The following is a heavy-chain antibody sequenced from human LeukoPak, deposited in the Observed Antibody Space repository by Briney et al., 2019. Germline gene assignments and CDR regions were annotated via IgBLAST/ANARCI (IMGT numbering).Heavy chain of an antibody. CDR1: GFTFSNYA. Sequence: GGSLRLSCAASGFTFSNYAMNWVRQAPGKGLEWVSVISGSGDRTYYTDSVKGRFTISRDNSKNTLYLQINSLRVEDTAVYYCAKDPNGYIHWYFDLWGRGTLVTVSS. CDR3: AKDPNGYIHWYFDL. D-gene: IGHD5-24*01. J-gene: IGHJ2*01. CDR2: ISGSGDRT. V-gene: IGHV3-23*01.